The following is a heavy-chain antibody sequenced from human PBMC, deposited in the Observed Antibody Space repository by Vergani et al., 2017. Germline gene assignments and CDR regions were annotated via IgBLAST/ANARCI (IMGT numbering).Heavy chain of an antibody. D-gene: IGHD5-18*01. J-gene: IGHJ4*02. CDR3: AKDGEGYSYGYRHFDY. V-gene: IGHV3-23*01. CDR1: GFTFSSYA. Sequence: EVQLLESGGGLVQPGGSLRLSCAASGFTFSSYAMSWVRQAPGKGLEWVSAISGSGGSTYSADSVKGRFTISRDNSKNTLYLQMNSLRAEDTAVYYCAKDGEGYSYGYRHFDYWGQGTLVTVSS. CDR2: ISGSGGST.